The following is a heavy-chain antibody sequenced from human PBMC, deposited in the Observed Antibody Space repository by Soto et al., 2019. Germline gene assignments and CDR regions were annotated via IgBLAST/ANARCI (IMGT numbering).Heavy chain of an antibody. J-gene: IGHJ4*02. CDR1: GYTFSDYY. CDR3: ARDSQKPRLTFWSGSSPLDY. Sequence: GASVKVSCKASGYTFSDYYIHWVRQAPGQGLEWMGWINPNSGGTKYAPKFQGGVTMTRDTSITTAYMELSRLRSGDTAVYYCARDSQKPRLTFWSGSSPLDYWGQGTLVTVSS. D-gene: IGHD3-3*01. V-gene: IGHV1-2*02. CDR2: INPNSGGT.